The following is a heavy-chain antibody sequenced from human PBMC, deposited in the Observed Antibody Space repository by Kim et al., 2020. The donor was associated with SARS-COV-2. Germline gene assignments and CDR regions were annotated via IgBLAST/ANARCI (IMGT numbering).Heavy chain of an antibody. J-gene: IGHJ1*01. CDR2: IIPIFGTA. D-gene: IGHD6-19*01. CDR3: ARVYPLANVRASVAGKGYFQH. Sequence: SVKVSCKASGGTFSSYAISWVRQAPGQGLEWMGGIIPIFGTANYAQKFQGRVTITADESTSTAYMELSSLRSEDTAVYYCARVYPLANVRASVAGKGYFQHWGQGSLVTVSS. V-gene: IGHV1-69*13. CDR1: GGTFSSYA.